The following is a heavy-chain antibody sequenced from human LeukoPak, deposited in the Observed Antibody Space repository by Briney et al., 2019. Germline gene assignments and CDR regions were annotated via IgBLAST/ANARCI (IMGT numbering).Heavy chain of an antibody. CDR3: ARAQQLVNYYYYMDV. D-gene: IGHD6-13*01. CDR2: INPNSGGT. Sequence: ASVKVSCKASGYTFTGYYMHWVRQAPGQGLEWMGWINPNSGGTNYAQKFQGRVTMTRDTSISTAYMELSRLRSDDTAVYYCARAQQLVNYYYYMDVWGKGTTVTVSS. J-gene: IGHJ6*03. CDR1: GYTFTGYY. V-gene: IGHV1-2*02.